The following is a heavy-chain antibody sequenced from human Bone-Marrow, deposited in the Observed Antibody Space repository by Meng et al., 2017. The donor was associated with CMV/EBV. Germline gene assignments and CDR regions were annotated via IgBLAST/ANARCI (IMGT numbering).Heavy chain of an antibody. Sequence: GESLKISCAASGFTFSDYYMSWIRQAPGKGLEWVAVISYDGSNEYYSDSVKGRFTIPRDNCKYTLYLQMNSLRAEDTAVYYCARLIAVAGTGDCWGQGTLVTVSS. D-gene: IGHD6-19*01. CDR2: ISYDGSNE. J-gene: IGHJ4*02. CDR3: ARLIAVAGTGDC. V-gene: IGHV3-30*03. CDR1: GFTFSDYY.